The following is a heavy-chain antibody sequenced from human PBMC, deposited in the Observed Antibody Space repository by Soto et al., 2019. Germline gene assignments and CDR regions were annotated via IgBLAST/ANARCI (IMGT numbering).Heavy chain of an antibody. Sequence: PSETLSLTCTVSGGSISSGDYYWSWIRQPPGKGLEWIGYIYYSGSTYYNPSLKSRVTISVDTSKNQFSLKLSSVTAADTAVYYCARDIWSGDYKWFDSWGPGTLVTVSS. V-gene: IGHV4-30-4*01. CDR2: IYYSGST. CDR1: GGSISSGDYY. J-gene: IGHJ5*01. D-gene: IGHD3-3*01. CDR3: ARDIWSGDYKWFDS.